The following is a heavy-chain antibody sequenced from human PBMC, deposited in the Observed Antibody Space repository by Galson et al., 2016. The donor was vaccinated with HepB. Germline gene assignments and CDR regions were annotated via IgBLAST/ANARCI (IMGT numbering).Heavy chain of an antibody. CDR1: GYTLTRNA. J-gene: IGHJ4*01. V-gene: IGHV1-3*04. CDR3: ARDGGKNWLLDY. D-gene: IGHD1-1*01. CDR2: INTASGNA. Sequence: QSGAEVKEPGASVKVSCKASGYTLTRNAMHWLRQAPGQKPEWMGWINTASGNAEYSQKFQGRVTIARDTSASTAYMELSSLRSEDTAIYFCARDGGKNWLLDYWGQGTLVTVSS.